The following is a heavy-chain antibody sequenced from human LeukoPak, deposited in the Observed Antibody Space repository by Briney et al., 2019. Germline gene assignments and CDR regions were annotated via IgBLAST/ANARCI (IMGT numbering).Heavy chain of an antibody. CDR1: GGSISSGSYY. V-gene: IGHV4-61*02. CDR3: ASLLYCGGDCYYYYYMDV. J-gene: IGHJ6*03. D-gene: IGHD2-21*01. Sequence: SQTLSLTCTVSGGSISSGSYYWSWIRQPAGKGLEWIGRIYTSGSTNYNPSLKSRVTISVDTSKNQFSLKLSSVTAADTAVYYCASLLYCGGDCYYYYYMDVWGKGTTVTVSS. CDR2: IYTSGST.